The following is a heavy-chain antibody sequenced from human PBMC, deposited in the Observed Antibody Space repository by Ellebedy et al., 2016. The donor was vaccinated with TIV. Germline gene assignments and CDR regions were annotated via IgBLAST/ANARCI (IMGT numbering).Heavy chain of an antibody. J-gene: IGHJ6*02. CDR1: GFTFSDYA. Sequence: PGGSLRLSCVASGFTFSDYAMHWARQTPGGGLEWVAVISYDGTNYNYADPVKGRFTISRDNSRNSLYLQMNSLRAEDTAVYKCAKSYSNSPNFHYNHGLDVWGQGTSVTVSS. D-gene: IGHD4-11*01. CDR2: ISYDGTNY. V-gene: IGHV3-30*18. CDR3: AKSYSNSPNFHYNHGLDV.